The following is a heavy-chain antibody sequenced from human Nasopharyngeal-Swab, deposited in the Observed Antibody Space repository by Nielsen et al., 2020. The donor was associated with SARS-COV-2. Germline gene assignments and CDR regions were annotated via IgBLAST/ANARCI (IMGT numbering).Heavy chain of an antibody. CDR3: AKDGAGELLV. D-gene: IGHD3-10*01. CDR2: ISYDGSNK. CDR1: GFTFSSYG. Sequence: GSLKISCAASGFTFSSYGMHWVRQAPGKGLEWVAVISYDGSNKYYADSVKGRFTISRDNSKNTLYLQMNSLRAEDTAVYYCAKDGAGELLVWGQGTLVTVSS. V-gene: IGHV3-30*18. J-gene: IGHJ4*02.